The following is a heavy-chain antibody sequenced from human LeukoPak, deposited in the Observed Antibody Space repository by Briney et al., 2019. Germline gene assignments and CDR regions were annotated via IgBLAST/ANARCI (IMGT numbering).Heavy chain of an antibody. D-gene: IGHD1-26*01. CDR1: GLTFSNYA. CDR3: ARDRRSYSPEYYFDY. Sequence: GGSLRLSCAASGLTFSNYAMTWVRQAPGKGLEWVSSISSSSSYIYYADSVKGRFTISRDNAKNSLYLQMNSLRAEDTAVYYCARDRRSYSPEYYFDYWGQGTLVTVSS. CDR2: ISSSSSYI. J-gene: IGHJ4*02. V-gene: IGHV3-21*01.